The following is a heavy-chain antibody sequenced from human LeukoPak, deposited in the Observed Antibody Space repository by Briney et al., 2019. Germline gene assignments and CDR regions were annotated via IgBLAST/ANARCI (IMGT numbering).Heavy chain of an antibody. J-gene: IGHJ4*02. V-gene: IGHV3-74*01. Sequence: GRSLRLSCAASGFTFSTYWMHWVRQAPGKGLVWVSHIKSDGISTTYADSVKGRFTISRDNAKNTLYLQMNSLRAEDTAVYYCARDRAYTQDYWGQGTLVTVSS. CDR3: ARDRAYTQDY. CDR2: IKSDGIST. CDR1: GFTFSTYW. D-gene: IGHD4-11*01.